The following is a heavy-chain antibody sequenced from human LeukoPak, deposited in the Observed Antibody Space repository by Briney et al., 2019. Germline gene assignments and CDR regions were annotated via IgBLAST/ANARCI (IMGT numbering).Heavy chain of an antibody. V-gene: IGHV3-30*18. D-gene: IGHD6-19*01. J-gene: IGHJ4*02. CDR2: ISYDGSNK. CDR1: VLTFSSYG. Sequence: RGSLRLSCAASVLTFSSYGMHWVRQAPGKGLEWVAVISYDGSNKYYADSVKGRFTISRDNSKNTLYLQMNSLRAEDTAVYYCAKDRHPRYSSGWYYFDYWGQGTLVTVSS. CDR3: AKDRHPRYSSGWYYFDY.